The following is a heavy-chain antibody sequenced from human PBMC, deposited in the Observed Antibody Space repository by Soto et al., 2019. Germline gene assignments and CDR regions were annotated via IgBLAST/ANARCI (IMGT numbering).Heavy chain of an antibody. CDR3: ARESEDLTSNFDY. Sequence: RGSLRLSCAASGFTFTRYSMNWVRQVPGKGLEWVSSISSTTNYIYYGDSMKGRFTISRDNAKNSLYLEMNSLRAEDTAVYYCARESEDLTSNFDYWGQGTLVTVSS. V-gene: IGHV3-21*06. J-gene: IGHJ4*02. CDR2: ISSTTNYI. CDR1: GFTFTRYS.